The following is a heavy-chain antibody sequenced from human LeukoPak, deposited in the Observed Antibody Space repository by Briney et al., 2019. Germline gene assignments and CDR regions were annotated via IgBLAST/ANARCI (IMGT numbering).Heavy chain of an antibody. J-gene: IGHJ4*02. V-gene: IGHV3-23*01. Sequence: GGSLRLSCAASGFSFSRYPMGWVRQAPGKGLEWVSGISAGGDGTYHADPVKGRFTSSRDNAQNSLYLQMNSLRAEDTAVYYCTRGSYVDYEYWGQGTLVTVSS. CDR2: ISAGGDGT. CDR1: GFSFSRYP. CDR3: TRGSYVDYEY. D-gene: IGHD4-17*01.